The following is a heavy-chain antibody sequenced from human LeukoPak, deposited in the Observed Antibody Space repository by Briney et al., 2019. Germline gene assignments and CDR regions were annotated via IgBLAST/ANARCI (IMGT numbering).Heavy chain of an antibody. CDR1: GFTFSTYA. D-gene: IGHD6-19*01. J-gene: IGHJ4*02. Sequence: PGGSLRLSCAASGFTFSTYAMHWVRQAPGKGLEWVAVISYDGRQKYYADSVKGRFTISRDNAKSSLYLQMNSLRAEDTAVYYCARDRGYWVAGKMNYWGQGTLVTVSS. V-gene: IGHV3-30*04. CDR2: ISYDGRQK. CDR3: ARDRGYWVAGKMNY.